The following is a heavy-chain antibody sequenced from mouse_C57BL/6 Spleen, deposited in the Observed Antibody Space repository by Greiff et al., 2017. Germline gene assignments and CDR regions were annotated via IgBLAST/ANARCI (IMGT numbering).Heavy chain of an antibody. CDR1: GYTFTSYW. V-gene: IGHV1-7*01. CDR3: ARDYGNYEGWYAY. D-gene: IGHD2-1*01. CDR2: INPSSGDT. J-gene: IGHJ3*01. Sequence: VKLQESGAELAKPGASVKLSCKASGYTFTSYWLHWVKQRPGQGLEWIGYINPSSGDTKYNQKFKDKATLTADKSSSTADMQLSSLTYEDSAVYYCARDYGNYEGWYAYWGQGTLVTVSA.